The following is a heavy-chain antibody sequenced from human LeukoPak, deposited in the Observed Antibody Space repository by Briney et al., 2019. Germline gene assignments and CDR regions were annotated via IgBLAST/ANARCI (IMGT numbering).Heavy chain of an antibody. CDR1: GYTFTSYA. CDR2: MNPNSGNS. J-gene: IGHJ6*03. V-gene: IGHV1-8*03. D-gene: IGHD3-3*02. CDR3: TRVTFYKHHDAGNYDYYYMDV. Sequence: ASVKVSCKASGYTFTSYAMNWVRQAPGQGLEWMGWMNPNSGNSGYARNFQGRVTITRDTSMSTAYMELSSLRSEDTAVYYCTRVTFYKHHDAGNYDYYYMDVWGQGTTIIVSS.